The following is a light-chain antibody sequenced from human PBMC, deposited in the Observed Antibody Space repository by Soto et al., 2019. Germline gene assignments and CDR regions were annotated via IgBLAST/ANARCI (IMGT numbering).Light chain of an antibody. CDR2: DSS. CDR1: QTINNY. Sequence: EIVLTQSPGTLSLSPGERATLSCRASQTINNYVAWYQQKPGQAPRVLIYDSSIRATGVPDRFSGSGSGTDFTLNISRLEPEDFAVYYCQQYVDSPETFGGGTKVEIK. CDR3: QQYVDSPET. V-gene: IGKV3-20*01. J-gene: IGKJ4*01.